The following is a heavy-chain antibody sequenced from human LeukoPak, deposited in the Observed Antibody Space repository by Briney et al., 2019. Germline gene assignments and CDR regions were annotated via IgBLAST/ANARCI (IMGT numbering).Heavy chain of an antibody. D-gene: IGHD6-13*01. Sequence: ASVKASCKASGYTFTSYGISWVRQAPGQGLEWMGWINPNSGGTNYAQKFQGRVTMTEDTSADTAYMELSSLRSEDTAVYYCATASIAAAGTRWGQGTLVTVSS. J-gene: IGHJ4*02. V-gene: IGHV1-18*01. CDR1: GYTFTSYG. CDR2: INPNSGGT. CDR3: ATASIAAAGTR.